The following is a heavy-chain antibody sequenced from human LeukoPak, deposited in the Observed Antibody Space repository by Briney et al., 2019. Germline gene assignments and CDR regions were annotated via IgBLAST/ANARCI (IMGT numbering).Heavy chain of an antibody. CDR2: ISSDSFYI. CDR3: ARRKYDCSGGSCYGFAFDL. D-gene: IGHD2-15*01. Sequence: GGSLRLSCAASGFTFSSYTMNWVRQAPGKGLEWVSAISSDSFYIYYADSVKGRFTVSRDNAKSSLYLQMNGLRAEDTALYYCARRKYDCSGGSCYGFAFDLWGQGTMVTVSS. V-gene: IGHV3-21*01. J-gene: IGHJ3*01. CDR1: GFTFSSYT.